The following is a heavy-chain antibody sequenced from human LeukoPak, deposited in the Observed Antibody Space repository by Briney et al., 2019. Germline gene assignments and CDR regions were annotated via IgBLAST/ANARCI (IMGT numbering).Heavy chain of an antibody. CDR3: ARIGHSGNFDY. CDR1: GFTFSSYD. CDR2: IDTAGYT. J-gene: IGHJ4*02. V-gene: IGHV3-13*01. Sequence: GGSLRLSCAASGFTFSSYDMHWVRQATGKGLEWVSGIDTAGYTYYPRSVKGRFTISRDNDKSSLYLQMNSLRAGDTAVYYCARIGHSGNFDYWGQGTLVTVSS. D-gene: IGHD6-19*01.